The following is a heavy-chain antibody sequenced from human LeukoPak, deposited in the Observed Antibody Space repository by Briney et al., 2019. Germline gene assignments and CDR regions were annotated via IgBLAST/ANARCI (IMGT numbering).Heavy chain of an antibody. CDR1: GFTFSSYA. J-gene: IGHJ4*02. Sequence: GGSLRLSCAASGFTFSSYAMHWVRQAPGKGLEWVAVISYDGSNKYYADSVKGRFTISRDNSKNTLYLQMNSLRAGDTAVYYCAKEALGYFDYWGQGTLVTVSS. CDR3: AKEALGYFDY. CDR2: ISYDGSNK. V-gene: IGHV3-30-3*01.